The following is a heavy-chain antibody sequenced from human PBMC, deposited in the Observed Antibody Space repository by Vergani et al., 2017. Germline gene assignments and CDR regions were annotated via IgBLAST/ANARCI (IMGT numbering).Heavy chain of an antibody. CDR1: GGSISSYY. V-gene: IGHV4-4*07. J-gene: IGHJ6*02. Sequence: VQLQESGPGLVKPSETLSLTCTVSGGSISSYYWSWILQPAGKGLEWIGRIYTSVSTNYNPSLKSRVTMSVDTSKNQFSLKLSSVTAADTAVYYCAIDTEYSSGWSTYYYYGMDVWGQGTTVTVSS. CDR3: AIDTEYSSGWSTYYYYGMDV. D-gene: IGHD6-19*01. CDR2: IYTSVST.